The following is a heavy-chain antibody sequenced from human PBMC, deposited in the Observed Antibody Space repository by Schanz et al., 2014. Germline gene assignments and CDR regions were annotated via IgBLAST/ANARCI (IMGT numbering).Heavy chain of an antibody. J-gene: IGHJ4*02. CDR1: GDSITGVSRY. V-gene: IGHV4-39*01. CDR2: DCISATD. Sequence: QVQLQESGPGLVKPSETLSLTCSVSGDSITGVSRYWGWIRQPPGKGVEWIASDCISATDYVNESIQSVFSIPIARSKTRLSLKVPSVPAADTAVYFCARHRDEMATVSSPFDYWGQGILVTVSS. CDR3: ARHRDEMATVSSPFDY. D-gene: IGHD2-15*01.